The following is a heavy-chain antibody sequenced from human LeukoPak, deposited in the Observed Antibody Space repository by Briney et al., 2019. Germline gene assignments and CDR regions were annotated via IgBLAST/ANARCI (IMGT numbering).Heavy chain of an antibody. CDR2: IYYSGST. D-gene: IGHD4-17*01. J-gene: IGHJ4*02. Sequence: SQTLSLTCTVSGGSISSGGYYWSWIRQHPGKGLEWIGYIYYSGSTYYNPSLKSRVTISVDTSKNQFSLKLSPVTAADTAVYYCARCDTVTTPFDYWGQGTLVTVSS. V-gene: IGHV4-31*03. CDR1: GGSISSGGYY. CDR3: ARCDTVTTPFDY.